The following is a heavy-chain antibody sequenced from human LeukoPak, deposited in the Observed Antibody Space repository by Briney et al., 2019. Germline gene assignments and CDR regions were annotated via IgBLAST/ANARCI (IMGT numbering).Heavy chain of an antibody. CDR2: TYSSGST. CDR1: GGSISGYY. D-gene: IGHD2-21*02. CDR3: ARHDAVTVIRRGFDY. J-gene: IGHJ4*02. Sequence: SETLSLTCTVSGGSISGYYWSWIRQPPGKGLEWIGYTYSSGSTYYNPSLKSRVTISADTSKNQFSLRLSSVTAADTAVYYCARHDAVTVIRRGFDYWGQGTLVTVSS. V-gene: IGHV4-59*08.